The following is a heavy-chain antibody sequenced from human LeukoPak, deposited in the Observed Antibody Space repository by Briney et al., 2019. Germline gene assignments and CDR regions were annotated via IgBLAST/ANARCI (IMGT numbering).Heavy chain of an antibody. CDR3: AKIPGNRDSLAY. J-gene: IGHJ4*02. D-gene: IGHD1-14*01. Sequence: GGSLRLSCAASGFTFSSYGMHWVRQAAGKGLEGVAVISYDGSNKYYADSVKGRFTISRDNSKNTLYLQMNSLRAEDTAVYYCAKIPGNRDSLAYWGQGTLVTVSS. V-gene: IGHV3-30*18. CDR2: ISYDGSNK. CDR1: GFTFSSYG.